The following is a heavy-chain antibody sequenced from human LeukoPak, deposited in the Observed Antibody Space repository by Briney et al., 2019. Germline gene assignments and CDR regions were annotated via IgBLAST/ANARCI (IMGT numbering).Heavy chain of an antibody. J-gene: IGHJ4*02. CDR3: ARGLYLERSFDY. CDR2: ISRSGRSI. V-gene: IGHV3-48*03. CDR1: GFTRCRYE. Sequence: GGPLGLSRAAAGFTRCRYEMNSGHQARGKGLEGVSCISRSGRSIYYAASVKGRFPISGDDAKNSLYLQMNSRRAEDTAVYYCARGLYLERSFDYWGQGTLVTVYS. D-gene: IGHD1-20*01.